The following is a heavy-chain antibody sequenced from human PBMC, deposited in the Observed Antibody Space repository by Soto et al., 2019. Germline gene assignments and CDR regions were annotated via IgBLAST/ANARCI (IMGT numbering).Heavy chain of an antibody. CDR2: IIPIFGTA. CDR1: GGTFSSYA. J-gene: IGHJ3*02. CDR3: ANPLGGIVGATRFAFDI. V-gene: IGHV1-69*13. Sequence: ASVKVSCKASGGTFSSYAISWVRQAPGQGLEWMGGIIPIFGTANYAQKFQGRVTITADESTSTAYMELSSLRSEDTAVYYCANPLGGIVGATRFAFDIWGQGTMVTVSS. D-gene: IGHD1-26*01.